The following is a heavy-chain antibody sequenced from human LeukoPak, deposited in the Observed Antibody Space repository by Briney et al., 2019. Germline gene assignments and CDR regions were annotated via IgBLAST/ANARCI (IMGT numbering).Heavy chain of an antibody. CDR2: IYSGGST. J-gene: IGHJ4*02. CDR3: ARGRDYYDSSGYYQRYFDY. CDR1: GFTVSSNC. V-gene: IGHV3-66*01. D-gene: IGHD3-22*01. Sequence: GGSLRLSCAASGFTVSSNCMSWVRQAPGKGLEWVSVIYSGGSTYYADSVKGRFTISRDNSKNTLYLQMNSLRAEDTAVYYCARGRDYYDSSGYYQRYFDYWGQGTLVTVSS.